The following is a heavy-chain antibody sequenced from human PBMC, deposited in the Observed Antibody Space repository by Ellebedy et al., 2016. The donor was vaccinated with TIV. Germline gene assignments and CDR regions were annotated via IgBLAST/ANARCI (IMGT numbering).Heavy chain of an antibody. D-gene: IGHD6-6*01. CDR1: GGSISSSSYY. V-gene: IGHV4-39*01. CDR2: IYYSGRT. CDR3: ARLAYSSSSRDYYYGMDV. Sequence: SETLSLTXTVSGGSISSSSYYWGWIRQPPGKGLEWIGSIYYSGRTYYNPSLKSRVIISVDTSKNQSSLRLSSVTAADTAVYYCARLAYSSSSRDYYYGMDVWGQGTTVTVSS. J-gene: IGHJ6*02.